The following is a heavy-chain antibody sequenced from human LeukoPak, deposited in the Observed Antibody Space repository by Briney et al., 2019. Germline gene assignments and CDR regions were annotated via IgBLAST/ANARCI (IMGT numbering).Heavy chain of an antibody. CDR1: GFTFSSYE. D-gene: IGHD6-13*01. CDR2: ISSSGSTI. CDR3: ARNTVAAAGDS. J-gene: IGHJ4*02. V-gene: IGHV3-48*03. Sequence: GGSLRLSCAASGFTFSSYEMNWVRQAPGKGLEWVSYISSSGSTIYYADSVKGRSTISRDNAKNSLYLQMNSLRAEDTAVYYCARNTVAAAGDSWDQGTLVTVSS.